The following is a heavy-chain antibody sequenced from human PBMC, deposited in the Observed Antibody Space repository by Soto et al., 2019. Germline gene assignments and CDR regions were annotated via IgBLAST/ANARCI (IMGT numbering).Heavy chain of an antibody. V-gene: IGHV3-30*18. Sequence: PGGSLRLSCAASGFTFSSYGMHWVRQAPGKGLEWVAVISYDGSNKYYADSVKGRFTISRDNSKNTLYLQMNSLRAEDTAVYYCAKNNGGDSSSIYYYYYYGMDVWGQGTTVTVSS. D-gene: IGHD6-6*01. CDR2: ISYDGSNK. CDR3: AKNNGGDSSSIYYYYYYGMDV. CDR1: GFTFSSYG. J-gene: IGHJ6*02.